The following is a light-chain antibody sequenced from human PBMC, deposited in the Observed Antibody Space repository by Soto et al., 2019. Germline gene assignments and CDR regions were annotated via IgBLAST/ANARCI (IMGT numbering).Light chain of an antibody. CDR1: QDIGSW. Sequence: DIQVTQSPASVSASVGDRVTITCRAGQDIGSWLSWYQHKPGKAPKLLIYKASSLESGVPSRFSGSGSGTEFTLTISSLQPDDFATYYCQQYNSYSWTFGQGTKVDIK. J-gene: IGKJ1*01. V-gene: IGKV1-5*03. CDR2: KAS. CDR3: QQYNSYSWT.